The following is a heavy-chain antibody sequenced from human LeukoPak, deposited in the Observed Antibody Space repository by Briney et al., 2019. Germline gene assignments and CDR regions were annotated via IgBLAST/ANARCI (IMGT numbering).Heavy chain of an antibody. D-gene: IGHD2-2*01. V-gene: IGHV4-34*01. CDR3: ARLIAVVPAASNWFDP. J-gene: IGHJ5*02. Sequence: TSETLSLTCAVYGGSFSGYYWSWIRQPPGNGLEWIGEINHSGSTNYNPSLKSRFTISVDTSKNQFSLKLSSVTAADTAVYYCARLIAVVPAASNWFDPWGQGTLVTVSS. CDR1: GGSFSGYY. CDR2: INHSGST.